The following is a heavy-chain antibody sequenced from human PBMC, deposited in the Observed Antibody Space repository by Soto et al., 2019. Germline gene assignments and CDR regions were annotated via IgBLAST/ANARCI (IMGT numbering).Heavy chain of an antibody. J-gene: IGHJ4*02. CDR1: VDSLSGYY. Sequence: SETLSLTCSVSVDSLSGYYWSWIREAPGKGLEWIGYIYYSGSSNYNPSLKSRVIMSVDTSKSQFSLQLTSVTAADTAVYYCAREAGLYTGSFYDYFDFWGQGIRVTVSS. CDR2: IYYSGSS. CDR3: AREAGLYTGSFYDYFDF. V-gene: IGHV4-59*01. D-gene: IGHD1-26*01.